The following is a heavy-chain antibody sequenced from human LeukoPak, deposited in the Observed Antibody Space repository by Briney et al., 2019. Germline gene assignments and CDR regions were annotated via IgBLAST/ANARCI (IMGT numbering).Heavy chain of an antibody. J-gene: IGHJ4*02. D-gene: IGHD3-10*01. CDR1: GYTFTGYY. CDR3: ARVRLWFGDYYFVY. V-gene: IGHV1-2*06. CDR2: INPNSGGT. Sequence: GASVKVSCKXSGYTFTGYYMRWVRQAPGQGLEWMGRINPNSGGTNYAQKFQGRVTMTRDTSISTAYMELSRLRSDDTAVYYCARVRLWFGDYYFVYWGQGTLVTVSS.